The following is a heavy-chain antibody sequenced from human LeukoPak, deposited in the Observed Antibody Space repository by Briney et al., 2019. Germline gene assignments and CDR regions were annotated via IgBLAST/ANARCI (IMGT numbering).Heavy chain of an antibody. CDR1: SRSIRSYY. Sequence: SETLSLTCTVSSRSIRSYYSSWIRQPPGKGLEWIGYIYYSGSTNYNASLKSRVTISLDTSKNQFSLKLTSVTAADTAVYYCASARMITCGGIIVPNWYFDLWGRGTLVTVSS. CDR3: ASARMITCGGIIVPNWYFDL. V-gene: IGHV4-59*01. CDR2: IYYSGST. D-gene: IGHD3-16*02. J-gene: IGHJ2*01.